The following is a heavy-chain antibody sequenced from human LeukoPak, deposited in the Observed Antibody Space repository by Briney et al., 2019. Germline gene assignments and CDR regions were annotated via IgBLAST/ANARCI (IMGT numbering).Heavy chain of an antibody. J-gene: IGHJ3*02. CDR1: GFTFSSYG. CDR2: ISYDGSNK. Sequence: GGSLRLSCAASGFTFSSYGMHWVRQAPGKGLEWVAVISYDGSNKYYADSVKGRFTISRDNSKNTLYLQMNSLRAEDTAVYYCAKGGQWLVPLGAFDIWGQGTMVTVSS. V-gene: IGHV3-30*18. CDR3: AKGGQWLVPLGAFDI. D-gene: IGHD6-19*01.